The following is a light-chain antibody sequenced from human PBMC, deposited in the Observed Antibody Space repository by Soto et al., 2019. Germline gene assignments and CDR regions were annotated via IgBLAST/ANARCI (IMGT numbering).Light chain of an antibody. J-gene: IGKJ5*01. V-gene: IGKV1-5*01. CDR1: QSVSGW. CDR3: QKLDTYPLI. CDR2: AAS. Sequence: DIQMTQSPSTLSASVGDPVTVTCRASQSVSGWLAWYQQKPGEAPKLLIYAASTLQSGVPPRFSGSGSGTEFTLTISSLLPEDFASYYCQKLDTYPLIFGQGTRLEIK.